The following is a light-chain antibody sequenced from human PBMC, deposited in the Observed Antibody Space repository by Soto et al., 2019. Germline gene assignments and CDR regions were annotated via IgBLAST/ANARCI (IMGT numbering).Light chain of an antibody. V-gene: IGKV3-15*01. CDR3: QQYDNWHT. CDR1: QSVSSN. J-gene: IGKJ1*01. Sequence: EIVMTQSPATLSVSPGERATLSCRASQSVSSNLAWYQQKPGQAPRLLIYGASTRATGLPARFSGSGSGTEFTLTINSLQSEDFAVYYCQQYDNWHTFGQGTKVEIK. CDR2: GAS.